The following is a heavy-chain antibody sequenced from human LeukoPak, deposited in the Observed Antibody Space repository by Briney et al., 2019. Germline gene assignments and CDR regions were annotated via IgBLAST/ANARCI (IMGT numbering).Heavy chain of an antibody. CDR2: INPNSGGT. V-gene: IGHV1-2*02. D-gene: IGHD6-13*01. CDR1: GYTFTGYY. CDR3: ARDRDSSSWYQRDAFDI. Sequence: VASVTVSCKASGYTFTGYYMHWVRQAPGQGLEWMGWINPNSGGTNYAQKFQGRVTMTRDTSISTAYMELSRLRSDDTAVYYCARDRDSSSWYQRDAFDIWGQGTMVTVSS. J-gene: IGHJ3*02.